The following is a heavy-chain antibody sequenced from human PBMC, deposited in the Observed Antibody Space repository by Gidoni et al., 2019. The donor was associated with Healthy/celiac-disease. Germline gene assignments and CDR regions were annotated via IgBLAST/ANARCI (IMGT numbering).Heavy chain of an antibody. CDR3: ARDAIAPYYYDSSGYFDY. D-gene: IGHD3-22*01. CDR1: GGTFSSYA. Sequence: QVQLVQSGAEVKKPGSSVKVYCKASGGTFSSYAISWVRQAPGQGLEWMGGIIPIFGTANYAQKFQGRVTITADESTSTAYMELSSLRSEDTAVYYCARDAIAPYYYDSSGYFDYWGQGTLVTVSS. J-gene: IGHJ4*02. CDR2: IIPIFGTA. V-gene: IGHV1-69*01.